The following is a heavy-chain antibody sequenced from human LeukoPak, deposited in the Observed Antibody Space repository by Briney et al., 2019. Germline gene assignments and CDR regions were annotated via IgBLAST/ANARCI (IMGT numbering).Heavy chain of an antibody. D-gene: IGHD3-16*01. Sequence: PGRSLRPSCAASGFTFSSYGMHWVRQAPGKGLEWVAVISYDGSNKYYADSVKGRFTISRDNSKNTLYLQMNSLRAEDTAVYYCAKDGGRSLAQYSFDYWGQGTLVTVSS. CDR3: AKDGGRSLAQYSFDY. CDR1: GFTFSSYG. CDR2: ISYDGSNK. V-gene: IGHV3-30*18. J-gene: IGHJ4*02.